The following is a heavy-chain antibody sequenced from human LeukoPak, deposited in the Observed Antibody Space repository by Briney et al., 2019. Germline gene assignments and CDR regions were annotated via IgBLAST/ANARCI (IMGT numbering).Heavy chain of an antibody. V-gene: IGHV4-34*01. J-gene: IGHJ6*04. CDR2: INHSGST. CDR1: GGSFSGYY. Sequence: KASETLSLTCAVYGGSFSGYYWSWIRQPPGKGLEWIGEINHSGSTNYNPSLKSRVTISVDTSKHQISLKLSSVTAAYTAVYYCARGSQRCYYYYGMDVWGEGTTVSVSS. CDR3: ARGSQRCYYYYGMDV. D-gene: IGHD3-16*01.